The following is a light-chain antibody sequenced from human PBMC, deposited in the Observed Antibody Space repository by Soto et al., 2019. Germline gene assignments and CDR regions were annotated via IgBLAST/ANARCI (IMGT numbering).Light chain of an antibody. Sequence: QSALTQPRSVSRSPGQSVTISCTGSSSDVGSYNYVSWYQQHPGKGPQVIIYDVSKRPSGVPDRFSGSKSGNTASLSISGLLTADEADYYCCSYAGSQTLVFGGGTKLTVL. CDR1: SSDVGSYNY. CDR3: CSYAGSQTLV. CDR2: DVS. V-gene: IGLV2-11*01. J-gene: IGLJ2*01.